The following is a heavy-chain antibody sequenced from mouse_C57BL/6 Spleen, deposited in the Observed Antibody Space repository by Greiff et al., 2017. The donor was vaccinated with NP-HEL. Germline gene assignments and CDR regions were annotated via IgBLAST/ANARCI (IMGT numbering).Heavy chain of an antibody. Sequence: EVQLQQSGPELVKPGASVKMSCKASGYTFTDYNMHWVKQSHGKSLEWIGYINPNNGGTSYNQKFKGKATLTVNKSSSTAYMELRSLTSEDSAVYDCARSYYDGSDPDWFAYWGQGTRVTVSA. J-gene: IGHJ3*01. V-gene: IGHV1-22*01. CDR3: ARSYYDGSDPDWFAY. D-gene: IGHD1-1*01. CDR2: INPNNGGT. CDR1: GYTFTDYN.